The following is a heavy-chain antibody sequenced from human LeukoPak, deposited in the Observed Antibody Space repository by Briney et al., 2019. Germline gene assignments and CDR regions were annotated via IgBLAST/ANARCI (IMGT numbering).Heavy chain of an antibody. Sequence: SETLSLTYTVSGGSISRSSYYWGWIRQPPGKGLEWIGSIYYSGSTYYNPSLKSRVTISVDTSKNQFSLKLSSVTAADTAVYYCARSLFYSSGVFDYWGQGTLVTVSS. CDR2: IYYSGST. CDR1: GGSISRSSYY. CDR3: ARSLFYSSGVFDY. J-gene: IGHJ4*02. D-gene: IGHD6-19*01. V-gene: IGHV4-39*01.